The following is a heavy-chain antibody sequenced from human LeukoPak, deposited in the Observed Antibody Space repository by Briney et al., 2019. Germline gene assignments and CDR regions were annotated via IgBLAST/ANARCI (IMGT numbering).Heavy chain of an antibody. V-gene: IGHV4-34*01. CDR1: GGSFSAYY. J-gene: IGHJ4*02. Sequence: SETLSLTCAVYGGSFSAYYWSWIRQPPGKGLEWIGEINHSGSTNYNPSLKTRVTISVDKSKNQFSLKLSSVTAADTAVYYCARNYYGLYWGQGTLVTVSS. CDR2: INHSGST. CDR3: ARNYYGLY. D-gene: IGHD3-10*01.